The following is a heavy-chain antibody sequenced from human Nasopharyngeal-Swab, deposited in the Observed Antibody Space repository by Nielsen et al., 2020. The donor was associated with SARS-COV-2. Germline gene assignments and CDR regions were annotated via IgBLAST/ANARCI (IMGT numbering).Heavy chain of an antibody. Sequence: SVKVSCKASGGTFSSYAISWVRQAPGQGLEWMGRIIPILGIANYAQKFQGRVTITADKSTSTAYMGLSSLRSEDTAVYYCAKAYGSGRGAPFDYWGQGTLVTVSS. CDR1: GGTFSSYA. V-gene: IGHV1-69*04. J-gene: IGHJ4*02. CDR2: IIPILGIA. CDR3: AKAYGSGRGAPFDY. D-gene: IGHD3-10*01.